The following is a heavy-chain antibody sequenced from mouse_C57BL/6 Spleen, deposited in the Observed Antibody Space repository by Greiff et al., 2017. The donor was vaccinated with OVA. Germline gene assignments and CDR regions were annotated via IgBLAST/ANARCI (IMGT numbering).Heavy chain of an antibody. D-gene: IGHD2-5*01. Sequence: EVQLQQSGPELVKPGASVKISCKASGYTFTDYYMNWVKQSHGKSLEWIGDINPNNGGTSYNQKFKGKATLNVDKSSSTAYMELRSLTSEDSAVYYCASSYSNYGYFDYWGQGTTLTVSS. V-gene: IGHV1-26*01. CDR3: ASSYSNYGYFDY. J-gene: IGHJ2*01. CDR1: GYTFTDYY. CDR2: INPNNGGT.